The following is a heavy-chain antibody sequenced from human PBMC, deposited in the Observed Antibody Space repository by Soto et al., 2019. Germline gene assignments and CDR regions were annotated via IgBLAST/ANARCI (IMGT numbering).Heavy chain of an antibody. D-gene: IGHD3-10*01. Sequence: QVQLVQSGAEVKKPGSSVKVSCKTSAGTFSTYAISWVRQAPGQGLEWMGGIIPIFDSTKYAQNFQGRVTITADKPTSTAYMELSSLRSEDTAVYYCARVVLGQTGGDYYYYGMDVWGQGTTVTVSS. CDR1: AGTFSTYA. CDR2: IIPIFDST. CDR3: ARVVLGQTGGDYYYYGMDV. V-gene: IGHV1-69*06. J-gene: IGHJ6*02.